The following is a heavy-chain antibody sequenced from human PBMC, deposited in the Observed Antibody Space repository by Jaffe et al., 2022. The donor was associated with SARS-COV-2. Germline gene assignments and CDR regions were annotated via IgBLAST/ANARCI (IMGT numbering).Heavy chain of an antibody. V-gene: IGHV3-21*01. CDR1: GFTFSSYS. Sequence: EVQLVESGGGLVKPGGSLRLSCAASGFTFSSYSMNWVRQAPGKGLEWVSSISSSSSYIYYADSVKGRFTISRDNAKNSLYLQMNSLRAEDTAVYYCARSDTYYDIYNWFDPWGQGTLVTVSS. CDR2: ISSSSSYI. CDR3: ARSDTYYDIYNWFDP. J-gene: IGHJ5*02. D-gene: IGHD3-9*01.